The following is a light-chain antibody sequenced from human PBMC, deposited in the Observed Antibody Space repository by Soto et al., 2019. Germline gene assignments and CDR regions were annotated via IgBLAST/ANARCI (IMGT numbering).Light chain of an antibody. CDR3: QHYANLPLT. CDR2: DGS. CDR1: QDIKQY. Sequence: DIQMTQSPSSLSASVGDRITITCQASQDIKQYVNWYQQKPGKAPILLIFDGSRLQAGAPSRFRGSGFGRDFSFTISSLQPEDFATYYCQHYANLPLTFGGGTKVEIK. J-gene: IGKJ4*01. V-gene: IGKV1-33*01.